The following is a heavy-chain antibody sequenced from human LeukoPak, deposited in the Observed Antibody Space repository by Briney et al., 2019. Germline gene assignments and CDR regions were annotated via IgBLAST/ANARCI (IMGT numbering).Heavy chain of an antibody. D-gene: IGHD2-2*01. CDR3: ARGIKVVPAASSIYYYMDV. CDR2: IIPIFGTA. CDR1: GYSFTNYD. Sequence: SVKVSCKASGYSFTNYDINWVRQATGQGLEWMGGIIPIFGTANYAQKFQGRVTITADKSTSTAYMELSSLRSEDTAVYYCARGIKVVPAASSIYYYMDVWGKGTTVTISS. J-gene: IGHJ6*03. V-gene: IGHV1-69*06.